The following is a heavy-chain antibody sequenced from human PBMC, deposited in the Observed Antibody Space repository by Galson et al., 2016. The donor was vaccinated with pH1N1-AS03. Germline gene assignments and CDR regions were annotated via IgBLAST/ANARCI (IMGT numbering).Heavy chain of an antibody. J-gene: IGHJ4*02. Sequence: SLRLSCAASGFSISTYSMNWVRQAPGKGLEWVSSISSIGSYIYYADSVKGRSTISRDNAKNSLYLQMNSLRAEDTAVYFFARERGPGGDYADVLDYWGQGTLVTVSS. CDR3: ARERGPGGDYADVLDY. CDR1: GFSISTYS. V-gene: IGHV3-21*01. D-gene: IGHD4-17*01. CDR2: ISSIGSYI.